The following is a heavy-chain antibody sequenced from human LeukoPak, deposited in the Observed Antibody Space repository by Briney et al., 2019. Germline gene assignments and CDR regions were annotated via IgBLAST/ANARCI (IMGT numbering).Heavy chain of an antibody. CDR1: GFTFSSYW. CDR2: INSDGSST. D-gene: IGHD1-1*01. J-gene: IGHJ4*02. V-gene: IGHV3-74*01. Sequence: GGSLRLSCAASGFTFSSYWMHWVRQAPGKGLVWVSRINSDGSSTSYADSVKGRFTISRDNSKNTLYVQMNSLRGEDTAVYYCAKDGSNWNIDYWGQGTLVTVSS. CDR3: AKDGSNWNIDY.